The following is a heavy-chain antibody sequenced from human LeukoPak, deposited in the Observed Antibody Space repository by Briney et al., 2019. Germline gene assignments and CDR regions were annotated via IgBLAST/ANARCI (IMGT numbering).Heavy chain of an antibody. J-gene: IGHJ3*02. CDR1: GFTFSSYG. V-gene: IGHV3-30*18. CDR3: AKRNYYDSPLDAFDI. D-gene: IGHD3-22*01. Sequence: PGGSLRLSCAASGFTFSSYGMHWVRQAPGKGLEWVAVISYDGSNKYYADSVKGRFTISRDNSKNTLYLQMNSLRAEDTAVYYCAKRNYYDSPLDAFDIWGQGTMVTVSS. CDR2: ISYDGSNK.